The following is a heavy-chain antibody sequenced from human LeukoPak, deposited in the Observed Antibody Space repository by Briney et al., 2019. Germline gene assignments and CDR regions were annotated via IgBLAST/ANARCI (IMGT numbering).Heavy chain of an antibody. Sequence: SVKVSCKASGGTFSSYAISWVRQAPGQGLEWMGRIIPIFGTANYAQKFQGRVTITTDESTSTAYMELSSLRSEDTAVYYCARDPSLRLSVPTYDHWGQGTLVTVSS. J-gene: IGHJ4*02. D-gene: IGHD3-16*02. CDR3: ARDPSLRLSVPTYDH. CDR1: GGTFSSYA. V-gene: IGHV1-69*05. CDR2: IIPIFGTA.